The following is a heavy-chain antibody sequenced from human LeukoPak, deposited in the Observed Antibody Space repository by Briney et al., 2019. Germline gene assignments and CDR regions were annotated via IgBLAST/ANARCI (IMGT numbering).Heavy chain of an antibody. CDR1: GGSISSYY. J-gene: IGHJ3*01. CDR3: ARGGTAVIAPYAFDV. CDR2: IYYSGST. Sequence: SETLSLTCTVSGGSISSYYWSWIRQPPGKGLEWIGYIYYSGSTNYNPSVKSRVAMSVDTSKKQFSLKLSSLTAADTAVYYCARGGTAVIAPYAFDVWGQGTVVTVSS. D-gene: IGHD4-23*01. V-gene: IGHV4-59*01.